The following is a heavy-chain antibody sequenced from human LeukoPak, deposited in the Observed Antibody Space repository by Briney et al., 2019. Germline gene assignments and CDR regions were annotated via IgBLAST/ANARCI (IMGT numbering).Heavy chain of an antibody. CDR1: GFTFSTYW. CDR3: ARTTSILLYYFDY. D-gene: IGHD2-21*01. V-gene: IGHV3-74*01. J-gene: IGHJ4*02. CDR2: ISSDGSNT. Sequence: GGSLRLSCAASGFTFSTYWMHWVRQAPGKGLVWVSRISSDGSNTNYADSVKGRFTISRDNSKNTLYLQMNSLRAEDTAVYYCARTTSILLYYFDYWGQGTLVTVSS.